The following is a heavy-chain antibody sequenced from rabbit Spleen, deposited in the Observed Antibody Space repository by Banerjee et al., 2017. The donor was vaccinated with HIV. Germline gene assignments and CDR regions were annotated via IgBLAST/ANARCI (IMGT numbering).Heavy chain of an antibody. V-gene: IGHV1S45*01. Sequence: EQLEESGGGLVKPEGSLTLTCKASGVSLNDKDVMCWVRQAPGKGLEYVACIYADSSSSTYYASWAKGRFTISKTSSTTVTLQMTSLTAADTATYFCARDTGSSFSSYGMDLWGPGTLVTVS. J-gene: IGHJ6*01. CDR3: ARDTGSSFSSYGMDL. CDR1: GVSLNDKDV. D-gene: IGHD8-1*01. CDR2: IYADSSSST.